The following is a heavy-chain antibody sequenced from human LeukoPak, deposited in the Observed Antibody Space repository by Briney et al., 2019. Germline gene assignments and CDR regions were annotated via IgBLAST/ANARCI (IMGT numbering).Heavy chain of an antibody. CDR1: GLTFSHYA. J-gene: IGHJ6*02. D-gene: IGHD2-2*01. Sequence: GGSLQLSCSASGLTFSHYAMTWVRQAPGKGLEWVSSVHADGDFTYYADSVRGRFTVSRDNSKNTLYLQMNTLRVEDRAVYFCAKDQRTMTRRMDVWGQGTAVIVSS. V-gene: IGHV3-23*01. CDR2: VHADGDFT. CDR3: AKDQRTMTRRMDV.